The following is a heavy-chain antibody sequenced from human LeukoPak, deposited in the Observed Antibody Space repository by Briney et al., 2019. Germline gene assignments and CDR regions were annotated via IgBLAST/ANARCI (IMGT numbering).Heavy chain of an antibody. V-gene: IGHV3-30*18. CDR2: ISYDGSSG. CDR1: GFTFSSYG. D-gene: IGHD4-17*01. CDR3: AKELYNYGDYGAEGLDV. J-gene: IGHJ6*02. Sequence: PGRSLRLSCAASGFTFSSYGMHWVRQAPGKGLEWVALISYDGSSGYYAGSVKGRFTISRDNSKITVYLQMNSLKAEDTAVYYCAKELYNYGDYGAEGLDVGGQGTTVTVS.